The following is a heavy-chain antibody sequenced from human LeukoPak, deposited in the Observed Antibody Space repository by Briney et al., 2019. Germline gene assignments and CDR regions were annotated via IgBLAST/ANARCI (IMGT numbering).Heavy chain of an antibody. CDR2: IYYSGST. J-gene: IGHJ4*02. CDR1: GGSISGYY. V-gene: IGHV4-59*01. CDR3: ARDSTARWSFDY. D-gene: IGHD5-18*01. Sequence: SETLSLTCTVSGGSISGYYWSWIRQPPGKGLEWIGYIYYSGSTNYNPSLKSRVTTSVDTSKNQFSLRLSSVTAADTAVYYCARDSTARWSFDYWGQGTLVTVSS.